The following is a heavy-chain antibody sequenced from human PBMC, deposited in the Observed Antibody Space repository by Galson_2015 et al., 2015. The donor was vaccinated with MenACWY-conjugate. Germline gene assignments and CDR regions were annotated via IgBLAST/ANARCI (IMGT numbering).Heavy chain of an antibody. V-gene: IGHV3-23*01. J-gene: IGHJ6*03. CDR3: AKDVYMDV. Sequence: SLRLSCAASSVTFNQYRMHWGRQAPGPGLEGVAIISDSDAATHYFDSVKGRFTISRDNSKNTLYLQMIRVRAEDTALYYCAKDVYMDVWGKGTMVTVSS. CDR2: ISDSDAAT. CDR1: SVTFNQYR.